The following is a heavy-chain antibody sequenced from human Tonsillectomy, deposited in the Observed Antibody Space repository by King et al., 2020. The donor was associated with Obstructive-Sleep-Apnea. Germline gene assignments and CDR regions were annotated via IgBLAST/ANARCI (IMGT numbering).Heavy chain of an antibody. CDR1: GGSISSSSYY. CDR2: IYYSGST. J-gene: IGHJ2*01. D-gene: IGHD3-3*01. V-gene: IGHV4-39*07. CDR3: ARVARLRFLEWSMTGYFDL. Sequence: LQLQESGPGLVKPSETLSLTCTVSGGSISSSSYYWGWIRQPPGKGLEWIGSIYYSGSTYYNPSLKSRVTISVDTSKNQFSLKLSSVTAADTAVYYCARVARLRFLEWSMTGYFDLWGRGTLVTVSS.